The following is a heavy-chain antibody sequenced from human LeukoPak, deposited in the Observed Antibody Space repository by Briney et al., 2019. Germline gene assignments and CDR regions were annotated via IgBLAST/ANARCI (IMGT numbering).Heavy chain of an antibody. Sequence: GGSLRLSCAASGFTFSSYAMSWVRQAPGKGLEWVSAISGSGGSTYYADSVKGRFTISRDNSKDTLYLQMNSLRAEDTAVYYCARGQYKYYYDRAGFDPWGQGTLVTVSS. CDR3: ARGQYKYYYDRAGFDP. CDR2: ISGSGGST. J-gene: IGHJ5*02. D-gene: IGHD3-10*02. CDR1: GFTFSSYA. V-gene: IGHV3-23*01.